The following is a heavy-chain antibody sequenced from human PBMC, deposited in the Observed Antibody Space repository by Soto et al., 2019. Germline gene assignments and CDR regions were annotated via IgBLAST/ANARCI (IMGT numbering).Heavy chain of an antibody. V-gene: IGHV3-23*05. CDR3: ARSGDNYNRLDY. CDR1: GFTFSSYA. Sequence: GGSLRLSCAASGFTFSSYAMRWVRQAPGKGLEWVSRYADSVKGRFSISRDNTKNLLYLQMNSLRAEDTAVYYCARSGDNYNRLDYWGQGTPVTVSS. J-gene: IGHJ4*02. D-gene: IGHD1-1*01.